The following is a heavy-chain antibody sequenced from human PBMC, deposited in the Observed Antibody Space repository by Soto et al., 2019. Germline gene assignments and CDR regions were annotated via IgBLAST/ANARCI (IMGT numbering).Heavy chain of an antibody. V-gene: IGHV6-1*01. CDR1: GDSVSSKSGA. J-gene: IGHJ4*02. CDR2: TYYRSKWYN. CDR3: ARTQSVFDY. Sequence: PSQTLSLTCAISGDSVSSKSGAWNWIRQSPSRGLEWLGRTYYRSKWYNEYAVSVKGRITINPDTSKNQFSLQLNSVTPEDSAVYYCARTQSVFDYWGQGTQVTV.